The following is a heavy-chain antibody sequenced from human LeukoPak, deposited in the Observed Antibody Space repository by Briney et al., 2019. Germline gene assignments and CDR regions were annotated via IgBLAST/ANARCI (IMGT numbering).Heavy chain of an antibody. CDR2: ISGSGGKT. J-gene: IGHJ4*02. Sequence: GRSLRLSCAASGFTFSSYAMSWVRQPPGKGLEWVSAISGSGGKTYYADSVKGRFTTSRDNYKSTLYVQMNSLRAEDQAVYYCPNQLGLYSSGGSKPREYWGQGTLVTVSS. CDR1: GFTFSSYA. V-gene: IGHV3-23*01. CDR3: PNQLGLYSSGGSKPREY. D-gene: IGHD6-13*01.